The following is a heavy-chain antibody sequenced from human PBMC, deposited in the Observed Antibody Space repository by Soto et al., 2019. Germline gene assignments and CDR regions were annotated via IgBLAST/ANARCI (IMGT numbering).Heavy chain of an antibody. CDR2: ISYDGSNK. Sequence: GGSLRLSCAASGFTFSSYAMHWVRQAPGKGLEWVAVISYDGSNKYYADSVKGRFTISRDNSKNTLYLQMNSLRAEDTAVYYCARASKDIVVVPAAKGAVDYWGQGTLVTVSS. CDR3: ARASKDIVVVPAAKGAVDY. V-gene: IGHV3-30-3*01. J-gene: IGHJ4*02. D-gene: IGHD2-2*01. CDR1: GFTFSSYA.